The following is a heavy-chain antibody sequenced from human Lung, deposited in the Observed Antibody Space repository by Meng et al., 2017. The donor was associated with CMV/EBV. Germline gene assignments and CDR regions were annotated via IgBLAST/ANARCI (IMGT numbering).Heavy chain of an antibody. J-gene: IGHJ4*02. CDR2: IHPHRGDT. D-gene: IGHD7-27*01. V-gene: IGHV1-2*02. Sequence: SVKVSCKASGYTFTAHYFHWVRQAPGQGLEWMGWIHPHRGDTNYAQQFQCRVTLTRDTSINTGYMELTRLTSDDTAVYYCARDNNWGPDYWGQGTLVTVSS. CDR3: ARDNNWGPDY. CDR1: GYTFTAHY.